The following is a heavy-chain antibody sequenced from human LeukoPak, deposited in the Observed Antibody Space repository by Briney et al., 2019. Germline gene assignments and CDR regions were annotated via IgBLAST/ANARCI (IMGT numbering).Heavy chain of an antibody. D-gene: IGHD1-26*01. CDR1: GFTLSSYA. CDR2: ISGSGGST. V-gene: IGHV3-23*01. CDR3: AKDSGPLVGATDY. Sequence: PGGSLRLSCAASGFTLSSYAMSWVRQAPGKGLEWVSAISGSGGSTYYADSVKGRFTISRDNSKNTLYLQMNSLRAEDTAVYYCAKDSGPLVGATDYWGQGTLVTVSS. J-gene: IGHJ4*02.